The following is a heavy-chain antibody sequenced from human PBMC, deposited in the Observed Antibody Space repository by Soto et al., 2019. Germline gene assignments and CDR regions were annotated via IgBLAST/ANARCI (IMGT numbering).Heavy chain of an antibody. CDR3: ARDLGPPITRIVEGVKDWFDP. J-gene: IGHJ5*02. CDR1: GGTFSSYA. D-gene: IGHD3-22*01. Sequence: QVQLVQSGAEVKKPGSSVKVSCKASGGTFSSYAISWVRQAPGQGLEWMGGIIPIFGTANYAQKFQGRVTITSDESTSTAYMELSSLRSEDPAVYYCARDLGPPITRIVEGVKDWFDPWGQGTLVTVSS. CDR2: IIPIFGTA. V-gene: IGHV1-69*05.